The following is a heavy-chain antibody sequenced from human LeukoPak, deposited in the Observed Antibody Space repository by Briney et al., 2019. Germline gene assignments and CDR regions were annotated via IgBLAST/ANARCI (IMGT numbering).Heavy chain of an antibody. V-gene: IGHV3-30*03. J-gene: IGHJ4*02. D-gene: IGHD6-13*01. CDR2: ISYDGPNK. CDR1: GFTFNNYG. CDR3: ARDGLYSSSWYYFDY. Sequence: GGSLRLSCAASGFTFNNYGMHWVRQAPGKGLEWVAVISYDGPNKYYADSVKGRFTISRDNSKNTQYLQMNSLRAEDTAVYYCARDGLYSSSWYYFDYWGQGTLVTVSS.